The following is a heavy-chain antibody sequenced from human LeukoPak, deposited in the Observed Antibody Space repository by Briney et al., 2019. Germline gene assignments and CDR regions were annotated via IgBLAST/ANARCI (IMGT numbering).Heavy chain of an antibody. V-gene: IGHV3-7*01. CDR2: IKQDGSER. Sequence: PGGSLRLSCAASGFTFSSYWMSWVRQSPGKGLEWVANIKQDGSERYYIDSVKGRFTISRDNAKASLYLQMNSLRAEDMSVYYCARETTDDFLYYYMDVWGKGTTVTVSS. D-gene: IGHD1/OR15-1a*01. CDR1: GFTFSSYW. CDR3: ARETTDDFLYYYMDV. J-gene: IGHJ6*03.